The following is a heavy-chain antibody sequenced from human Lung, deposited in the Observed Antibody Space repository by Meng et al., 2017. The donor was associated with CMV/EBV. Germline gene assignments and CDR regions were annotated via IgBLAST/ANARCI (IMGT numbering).Heavy chain of an antibody. CDR1: FSDCS. D-gene: IGHD3-22*01. J-gene: IGHJ4*02. Sequence: FSDCSLHWGRQTPGQGLAWVGVSTSDSSDAAYGRNFRGWGIVTRDTSITTVFLELTRLKYDDTAVYYCARGVINSDGKRALDFWGQGTLVTVSS. CDR3: ARGVINSDGKRALDF. V-gene: IGHV1-2*04. CDR2: STSDSSDA.